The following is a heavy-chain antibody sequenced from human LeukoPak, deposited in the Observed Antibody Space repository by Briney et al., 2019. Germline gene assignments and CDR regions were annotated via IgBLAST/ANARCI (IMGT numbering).Heavy chain of an antibody. CDR1: GGSISSYY. J-gene: IGHJ3*02. CDR3: ARDEYYYDSSGYYPADAFDI. D-gene: IGHD3-22*01. CDR2: IYTSGST. Sequence: SETLSLTCTVSGGSISSYYWSWIRQPAGKGLEWIGRIYTSGSTNYNPSLKSRVTMSVDTSKNQFSLKLSSVTAADTAVHYCARDEYYYDSSGYYPADAFDIWGQGTMVTVSS. V-gene: IGHV4-4*07.